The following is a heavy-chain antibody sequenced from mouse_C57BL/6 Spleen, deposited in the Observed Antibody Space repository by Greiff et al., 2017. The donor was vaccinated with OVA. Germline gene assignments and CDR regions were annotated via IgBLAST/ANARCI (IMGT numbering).Heavy chain of an antibody. J-gene: IGHJ2*01. CDR1: GYTFTSYT. Sequence: QLQLKESGAELARPGASVKMSCKASGYTFTSYTMHWVKQRPGQGLEWIGYINPSSGYTKYNQKFKDKATLPADKSSSTAYMQLSSLTSEDSAVYYCARSPGRDYFDYWGQGTTLTVSS. D-gene: IGHD1-1*01. CDR3: ARSPGRDYFDY. V-gene: IGHV1-4*01. CDR2: INPSSGYT.